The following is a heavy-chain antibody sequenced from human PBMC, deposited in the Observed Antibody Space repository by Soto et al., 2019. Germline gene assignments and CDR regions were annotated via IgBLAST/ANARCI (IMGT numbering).Heavy chain of an antibody. CDR1: GGSISTVGHY. D-gene: IGHD1-1*01. CDR3: ARATGTLRSRNCDY. CDR2: IYHTGST. Sequence: TLSLTCSVSGGSISTVGHYWTWIRQPPGKGLEWIGSIYHTGSTYYSKSLRSRLTMSVDTSRSQFSLRLSSVTAADTAVYYCARATGTLRSRNCDYWGQGSLVTVSS. J-gene: IGHJ4*02. V-gene: IGHV4-31*03.